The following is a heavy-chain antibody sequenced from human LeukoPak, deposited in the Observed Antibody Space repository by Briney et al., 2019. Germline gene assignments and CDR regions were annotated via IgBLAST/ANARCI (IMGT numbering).Heavy chain of an antibody. D-gene: IGHD6-13*01. CDR3: ARGFGSSWYYFDY. V-gene: IGHV4-59*01. CDR1: GDSITSYY. CDR2: IYDSETT. J-gene: IGHJ4*02. Sequence: SETLSLTCTVSGDSITSYYWSWIRQAPGKGLEWIGYIYDSETTRYNPSLRSRVTISLDTSKKQFSLKLSSVTAADTAVYYCARGFGSSWYYFDYWGQGTLATGSS.